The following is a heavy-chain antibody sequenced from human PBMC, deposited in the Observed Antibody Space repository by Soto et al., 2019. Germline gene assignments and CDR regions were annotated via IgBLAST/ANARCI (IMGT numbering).Heavy chain of an antibody. CDR1: GYTFTSYG. CDR3: ARSTYYYYAMDV. CDR2: ISAYNGNT. V-gene: IGHV1-18*04. Sequence: ASVKGSCKASGYTFTSYGISWVRQAPGQGLEWMGWISAYNGNTNYAQKLQGRVTMTTDTSTSTAYMELRSLRSDDTAVYYCARSTYYYYAMDVWGQGTTVTVSS. J-gene: IGHJ6*02.